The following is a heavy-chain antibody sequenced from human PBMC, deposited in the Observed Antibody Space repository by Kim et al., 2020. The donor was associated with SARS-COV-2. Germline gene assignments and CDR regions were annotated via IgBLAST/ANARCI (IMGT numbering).Heavy chain of an antibody. D-gene: IGHD3-22*01. J-gene: IGHJ4*02. CDR1: GDSVSSNSAA. V-gene: IGHV6-1*01. Sequence: SQTLSLTCAISGDSVSSNSAAWNWIRQSPSRGLEWLGRTYYRSKWYNDYAVSVKSRITINPDTSKNQFSLQLNSVTPEDTAVYYCARNYYDSSGYHSHFDYWGQGTLVTVSS. CDR3: ARNYYDSSGYHSHFDY. CDR2: TYYRSKWYN.